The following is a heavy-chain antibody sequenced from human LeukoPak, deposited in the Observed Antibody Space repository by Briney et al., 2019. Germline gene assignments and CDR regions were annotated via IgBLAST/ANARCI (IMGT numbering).Heavy chain of an antibody. V-gene: IGHV3-7*01. CDR3: ARLAEAGFDC. CDR2: MKHDGSDK. CDR1: GFTFSRYW. D-gene: IGHD6-13*01. Sequence: GGSLRLSCAASGFTFSRYWMSWVRQAPGKGLEWVANMKHDGSDKFYVDSVKGRSTISRDNAKNSLYLQMNSLRGEDTAVYYCARLAEAGFDCWGQGTLVTVSS. J-gene: IGHJ4*02.